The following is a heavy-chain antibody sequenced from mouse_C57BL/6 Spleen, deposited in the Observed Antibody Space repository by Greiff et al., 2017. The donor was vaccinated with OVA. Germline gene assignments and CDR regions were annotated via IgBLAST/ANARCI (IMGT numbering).Heavy chain of an antibody. D-gene: IGHD1-1*01. J-gene: IGHJ4*01. CDR1: GYSFTGYY. CDR3: SRFTTVVARGMDY. CDR2: INPSTGGT. V-gene: IGHV1-42*01. Sequence: VQLQQSGPELVKPGASVKISCKASGYSFTGYYMNWVKQSPEKSLEWIGEINPSTGGTTYNQKFKAKATLTVDKSSSTAYMQLKSLTSEDSAVYYCSRFTTVVARGMDYWGQGTSVTVSS.